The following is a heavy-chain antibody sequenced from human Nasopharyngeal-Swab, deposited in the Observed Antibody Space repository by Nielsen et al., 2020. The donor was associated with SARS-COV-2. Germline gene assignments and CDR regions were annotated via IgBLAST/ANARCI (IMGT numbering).Heavy chain of an antibody. V-gene: IGHV3-73*01. CDR3: TRAYCSSTACYPQFDP. CDR1: GFTFSGSA. CDR2: IKRKGNTYAT. D-gene: IGHD2-2*01. J-gene: IGHJ5*02. Sequence: GESLKLSCAASGFTFSGSAMHWVRQASGKGLEWVGRIKRKGNTYATAYAASVKGRFTISRDDSKNTAYLQMNSLKTEDTAVYYCTRAYCSSTACYPQFDPWGQGTLVTVSS.